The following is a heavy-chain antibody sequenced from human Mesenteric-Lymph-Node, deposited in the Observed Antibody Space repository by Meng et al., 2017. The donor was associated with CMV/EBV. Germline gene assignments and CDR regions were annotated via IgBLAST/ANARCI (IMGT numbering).Heavy chain of an antibody. Sequence: GGSLRLSCEASRFTFDAYPMSWVRQAPGKGPEWVSLIYSGVGTTFYADSVKGRFTISRDNSKNTLYLQMNSLRAEDTAVYYCARGALYDLWRDDDPTDYYFEYWGQGTPVTVSS. D-gene: IGHD3-3*01. CDR3: ARGALYDLWRDDDPTDYYFEY. CDR2: IYSGVGTT. CDR1: RFTFDAYP. V-gene: IGHV3-23*03. J-gene: IGHJ4*02.